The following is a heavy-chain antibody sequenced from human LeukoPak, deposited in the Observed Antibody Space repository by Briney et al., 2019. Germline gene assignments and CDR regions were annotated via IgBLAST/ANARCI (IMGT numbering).Heavy chain of an antibody. V-gene: IGHV4-59*01. CDR1: GGPISSYY. D-gene: IGHD3-22*01. J-gene: IGHJ4*02. CDR3: ARERYYDSTFDY. CDR2: IYYSGST. Sequence: NSSETLSLTCTVSGGPISSYYWRWIRQPPGKGLEWIGYIYYSGSTNYNPSLKSRVTISVDTSKNQFSLKLSSVTAADTAVYYCARERYYDSTFDYWGQGTLVTVSS.